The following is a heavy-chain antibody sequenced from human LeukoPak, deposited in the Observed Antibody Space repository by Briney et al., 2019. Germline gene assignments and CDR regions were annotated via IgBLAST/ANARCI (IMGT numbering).Heavy chain of an antibody. V-gene: IGHV4-61*02. Sequence: SQTLSLTCTVSGHSMTTGSYYWSWIRKPAGKGLEWIGCVYTGGSTNYNPSLKSRVTISIDTSKNQFSLKLSSVTAADTAVYYCASQGYDSSGYYYVGYWGQGTLVTVSS. CDR3: ASQGYDSSGYYYVGY. J-gene: IGHJ4*02. CDR1: GHSMTTGSYY. CDR2: VYTGGST. D-gene: IGHD3-22*01.